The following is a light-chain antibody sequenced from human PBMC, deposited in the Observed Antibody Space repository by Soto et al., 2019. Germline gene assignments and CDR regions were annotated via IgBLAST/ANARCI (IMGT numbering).Light chain of an antibody. V-gene: IGLV2-8*01. CDR3: CSYGDNNYFV. J-gene: IGLJ1*01. CDR1: SSDVRGYKY. Sequence: QSVLTQPPSASGSPGQSVTISCTGTSSDVRGYKYVAWYQQRPGKAPKLMIYEVNERPSGVPDRFSGSKSGNTASLTVSGLQAEDEADDYCCSYGDNNYFVFGTGTKLTVL. CDR2: EVN.